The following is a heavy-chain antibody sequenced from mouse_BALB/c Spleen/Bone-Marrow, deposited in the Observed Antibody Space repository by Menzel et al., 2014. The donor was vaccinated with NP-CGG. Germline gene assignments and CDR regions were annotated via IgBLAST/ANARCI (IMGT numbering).Heavy chain of an antibody. Sequence: SGFNIKDTYMHWVKQRPEQGLEWIGRIDPANGNTKYDPKFQGKATITTDTSSNTAYLQLRSLTSEDTAVYYCARYDYRYSWFAYWGQGTLVTVSA. CDR2: IDPANGNT. J-gene: IGHJ3*01. CDR3: ARYDYRYSWFAY. CDR1: GFNIKDTY. D-gene: IGHD2-14*01. V-gene: IGHV14-3*02.